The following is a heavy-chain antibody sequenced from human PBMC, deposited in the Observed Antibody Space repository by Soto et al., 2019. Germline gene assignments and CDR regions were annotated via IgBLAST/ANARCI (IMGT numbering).Heavy chain of an antibody. V-gene: IGHV3-30*18. Sequence: GGSLRLSCAASGFSFSSYGMHWVRQAPGKGLEWVAVISYDGSNKYYADSVKGRFTISRDNSKNTLYLQMNSLRAEDTAVYHCAKDGLLWFGAQSPNWFDPWGQGTLVTVSS. J-gene: IGHJ5*02. CDR1: GFSFSSYG. CDR3: AKDGLLWFGAQSPNWFDP. D-gene: IGHD3-10*01. CDR2: ISYDGSNK.